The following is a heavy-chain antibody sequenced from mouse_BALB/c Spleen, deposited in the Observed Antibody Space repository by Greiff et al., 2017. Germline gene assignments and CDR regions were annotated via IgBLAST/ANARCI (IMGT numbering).Heavy chain of an antibody. D-gene: IGHD2-10*01. CDR3: ASYYGNYDYYAMDY. J-gene: IGHJ4*01. Sequence: VQLKESGPGLVKPSQSLSLTCTVTGYSITSDYAWNWIRQFPGNKLEWMGYISYSGSTSYNPSLKSRISITRDTSKNQFFLQLNSVTTEDTATHYCASYYGNYDYYAMDYWGQGTSVTVSS. CDR1: GYSITSDYA. CDR2: ISYSGST. V-gene: IGHV3-2*02.